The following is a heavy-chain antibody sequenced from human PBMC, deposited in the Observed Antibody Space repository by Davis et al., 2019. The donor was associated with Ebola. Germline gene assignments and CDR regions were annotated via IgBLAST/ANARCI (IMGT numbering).Heavy chain of an antibody. CDR3: ARDPPYDQGYDY. CDR1: GDSVSSNTAA. Sequence: SQTLSLTCAISGDSVSSNTAAWNWIRQSPSRDLEWLGRTYYRSKWFVDYAVSVKSRITINPDTSKNQFSLHLSSVTPEDTAVYYCARDPPYDQGYDYWGQGTQVTVSS. CDR2: TYYRSKWFV. J-gene: IGHJ4*02. V-gene: IGHV6-1*01. D-gene: IGHD3-22*01.